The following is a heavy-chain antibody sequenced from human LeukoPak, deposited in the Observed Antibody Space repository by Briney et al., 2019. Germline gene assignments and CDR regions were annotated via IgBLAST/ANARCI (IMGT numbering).Heavy chain of an antibody. V-gene: IGHV4-31*03. D-gene: IGHD5-12*01. CDR2: IYYSGST. CDR3: ARDQAGTSGYDSWWFDP. CDR1: GGSISSDGYY. J-gene: IGHJ5*02. Sequence: SETLSLTCTVSGGSISSDGYYWSWIRQHPGKGLEWIGYIYYSGSTYYNPSLRSRVTISVDTSKNQFSLKLRSVTAADTAVYYCARDQAGTSGYDSWWFDPWGQGTLVTVSS.